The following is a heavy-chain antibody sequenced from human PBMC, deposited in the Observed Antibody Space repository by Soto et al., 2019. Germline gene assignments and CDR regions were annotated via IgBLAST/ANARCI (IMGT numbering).Heavy chain of an antibody. J-gene: IGHJ6*02. CDR2: ISAYNGNT. CDR3: AGDLAVALGDV. D-gene: IGHD6-19*01. Sequence: QVQLVQSGAEVKKPGASVKVSCKASGYTFTSYGISWGRQAPGQGLEWMGWISAYNGNTKYAQKPQGRVTMTTDTSTSTAYTELRSLRADDTAVYYCAGDLAVALGDVWGQGTTVTVSS. V-gene: IGHV1-18*01. CDR1: GYTFTSYG.